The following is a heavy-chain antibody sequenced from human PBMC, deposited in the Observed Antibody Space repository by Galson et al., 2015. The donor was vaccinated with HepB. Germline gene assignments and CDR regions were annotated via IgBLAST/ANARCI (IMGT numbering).Heavy chain of an antibody. J-gene: IGHJ4*02. V-gene: IGHV3-30*18. CDR2: ISYHGSDK. Sequence: SLRLSCAASGFSFSGYGMHWVRQAPGKGLEWVAFISYHGSDKYYADSVNGRSTITRDNSRNTLYLQMNSLREEDTAVYYCAKRMANWKVGDYWGQGTLVTVSS. CDR1: GFSFSGYG. CDR3: AKRMANWKVGDY. D-gene: IGHD5-24*01.